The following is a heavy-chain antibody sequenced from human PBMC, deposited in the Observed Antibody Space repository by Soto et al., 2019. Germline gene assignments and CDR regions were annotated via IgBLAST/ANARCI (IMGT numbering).Heavy chain of an antibody. CDR3: ARAPYSNAWYSFDL. V-gene: IGHV3-7*03. CDR2: IKHDGSVQ. D-gene: IGHD4-4*01. CDR1: GFTFSGYW. Sequence: HPGGSLRLSCEASGFTFSGYWMSWVRQAPGKGLEWVADIKHDGSVQYYVDSVKGRFTISRDNAKKLLYLQMNGLRAEDTALYYCARAPYSNAWYSFDLWGQGTLVTVSS. J-gene: IGHJ4*02.